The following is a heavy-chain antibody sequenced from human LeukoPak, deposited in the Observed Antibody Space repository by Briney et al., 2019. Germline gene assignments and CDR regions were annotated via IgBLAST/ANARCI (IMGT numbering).Heavy chain of an antibody. V-gene: IGHV4-34*01. Sequence: SETLSLTCAVYGGSFSGYYWSWIRQPPGKGLEWIGEINHSENTNYNPSLKSRVTISIDTSKNQFSLKLSSVTAADTAVYYCARCASGGGSCLNDYWGQGTLVTVSS. D-gene: IGHD2-15*01. CDR2: INHSENT. J-gene: IGHJ4*02. CDR1: GGSFSGYY. CDR3: ARCASGGGSCLNDY.